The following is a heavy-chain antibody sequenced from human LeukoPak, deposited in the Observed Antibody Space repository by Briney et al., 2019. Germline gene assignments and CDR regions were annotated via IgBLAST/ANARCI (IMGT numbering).Heavy chain of an antibody. Sequence: SETLSLTCAVYGGSFSGYYWSWIRQPPGKGLEWIGSIYYSGSTYYNPSLKSRVTISVDTSKNQFSLKLSSVTAADTAVYYCARRREGGSYKNPFDYWGQGTLVTVSS. CDR3: ARRREGGSYKNPFDY. J-gene: IGHJ4*02. D-gene: IGHD6-19*01. V-gene: IGHV4-34*01. CDR1: GGSFSGYY. CDR2: IYYSGST.